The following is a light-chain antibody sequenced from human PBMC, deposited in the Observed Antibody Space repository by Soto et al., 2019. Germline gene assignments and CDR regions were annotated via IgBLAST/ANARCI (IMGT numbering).Light chain of an antibody. CDR1: QSVSNNY. V-gene: IGKV3-20*01. CDR2: GAS. J-gene: IGKJ4*01. Sequence: EIVLTQSPGALSLSPGERATLSCRASQSVSNNYLAWYQQKPGQAPRLLIYGASNRATGIPDRFSGSGSGTDFNLTITGLEPEDLAVYFCQQYGSSPLTFGGGTKVDIK. CDR3: QQYGSSPLT.